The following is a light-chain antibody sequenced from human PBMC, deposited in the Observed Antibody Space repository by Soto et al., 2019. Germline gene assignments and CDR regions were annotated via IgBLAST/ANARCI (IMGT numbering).Light chain of an antibody. J-gene: IGLJ3*02. CDR1: SSDVGRYNL. Sequence: QSVLTQPASESGSPGQSITISCTGTSSDVGRYNLVSWYQHHPGKAPKLMIYEGSRRPSGVSNRFSGSKSGNTASLTISGLQAEDEADYYCCSYAGSSTWVFGGGTKLTVL. CDR3: CSYAGSSTWV. V-gene: IGLV2-23*01. CDR2: EGS.